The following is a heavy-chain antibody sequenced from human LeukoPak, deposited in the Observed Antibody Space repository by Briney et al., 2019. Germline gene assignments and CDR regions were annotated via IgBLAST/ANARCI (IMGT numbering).Heavy chain of an antibody. CDR2: IYTSGST. Sequence: KSSETLSLTCTVYGGSISSGSYDWGWIRQPGGKGLEGIGRIYTSGSTNYNPSLKSRVTISVDTSKNQFSLKLSSVTAADTAVYYCARDLGYDAFDIWGQGTMVTVSS. V-gene: IGHV4-61*02. D-gene: IGHD7-27*01. CDR1: GGSISSGSYD. CDR3: ARDLGYDAFDI. J-gene: IGHJ3*02.